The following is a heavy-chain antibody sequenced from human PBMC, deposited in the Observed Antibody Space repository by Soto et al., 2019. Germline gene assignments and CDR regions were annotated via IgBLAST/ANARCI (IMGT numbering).Heavy chain of an antibody. Sequence: QVQLVQSGAEVKKPGASVKISCRASGYTFITYGINWVRQAPGQGLEWMGWVSTYNGNTNFAQKFQGRVAMTTDTSTSTAYMELGSLTSADTALYYCARGGAHYYDSSGYYFDQWGQGTLVTVSS. CDR3: ARGGAHYYDSSGYYFDQ. CDR2: VSTYNGNT. CDR1: GYTFITYG. D-gene: IGHD3-22*01. V-gene: IGHV1-18*01. J-gene: IGHJ4*02.